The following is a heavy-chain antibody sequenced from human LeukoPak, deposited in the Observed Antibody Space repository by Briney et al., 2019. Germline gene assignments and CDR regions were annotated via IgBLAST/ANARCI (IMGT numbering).Heavy chain of an antibody. V-gene: IGHV3-30-3*01. D-gene: IGHD3-10*01. Sequence: PGGPLRLSCAASGFTFSRYAMHWVRQAPGKGLEWVAVISYDGSNEYYADSVKGRFTISRDRSENTLYLQMNSLRVEDTAVYYCARVGYYSSGPFSYFDYWGQGTLVTVSS. J-gene: IGHJ4*02. CDR1: GFTFSRYA. CDR3: ARVGYYSSGPFSYFDY. CDR2: ISYDGSNE.